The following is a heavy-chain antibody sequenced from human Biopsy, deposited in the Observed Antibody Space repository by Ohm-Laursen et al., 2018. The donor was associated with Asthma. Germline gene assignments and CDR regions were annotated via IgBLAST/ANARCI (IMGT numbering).Heavy chain of an antibody. J-gene: IGHJ2*01. V-gene: IGHV4-61*01. D-gene: IGHD2-15*01. CDR2: ISYSGST. CDR1: GGSVSSGSYY. Sequence: TLSLTCTVSGGSVSSGSYYWSWIRQPPGKGLAWVSYISYSGSTDYNPSLKSRLTISMDTSKNQFSLKLSSVTAADTAVYYCARVPTTLRYFDLWGRGTPVTVSS. CDR3: ARVPTTLRYFDL.